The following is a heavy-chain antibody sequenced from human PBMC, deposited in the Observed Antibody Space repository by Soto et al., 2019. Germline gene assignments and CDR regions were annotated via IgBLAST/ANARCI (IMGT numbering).Heavy chain of an antibody. J-gene: IGHJ4*02. CDR3: GVSAGLDF. D-gene: IGHD6-13*01. Sequence: ASVKVSCKASGFSYSTYAFSWVRRAPGQGLEWMGLISADSGEPRYAQQFQGRVAMTTDTSTRTAYMELRGLTSDDTAVYYCGVSAGLDFWGQGTRVTVSS. V-gene: IGHV1-18*01. CDR1: GFSYSTYA. CDR2: ISADSGEP.